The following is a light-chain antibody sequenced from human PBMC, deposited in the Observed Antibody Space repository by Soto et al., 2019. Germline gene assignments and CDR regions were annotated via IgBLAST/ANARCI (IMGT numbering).Light chain of an antibody. CDR3: QQYIRWPLT. V-gene: IGKV3D-15*01. Sequence: EMVVTQSPATLSVSPGERVTLSCRTSQDVSSKLAWYQQKPGQPPSLLIYDASTRATGTPARFSGSGSGTEFTLAVSSLQSEDYALYFCQQYIRWPLTFGGGPKVEIK. CDR1: QDVSSK. CDR2: DAS. J-gene: IGKJ4*01.